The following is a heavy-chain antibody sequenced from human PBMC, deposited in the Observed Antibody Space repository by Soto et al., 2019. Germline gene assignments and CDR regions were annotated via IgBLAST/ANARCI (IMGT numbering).Heavy chain of an antibody. V-gene: IGHV4-39*01. CDR3: ASLPSYIPTCVPLAP. CDR2: IYYSGTS. D-gene: IGHD2-21*01. J-gene: IGHJ5*02. Sequence: QLQLQESGPGLVKPSETLSLTCTVSGGSISDDTYYWGWIRQPPGKGLEWIGSIYYSGTSSYHPSLLSPFTMSADTSPQLFPLTIPSATPAPPALYYSASLPSYIPTCVPLAPCGQGPLVIFSS. CDR1: GGSISDDTYY.